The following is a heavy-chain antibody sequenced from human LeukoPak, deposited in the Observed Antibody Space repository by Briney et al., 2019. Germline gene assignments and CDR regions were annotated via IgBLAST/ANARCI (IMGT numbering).Heavy chain of an antibody. V-gene: IGHV3-33*01. CDR1: GFTLSSYG. CDR2: IWYDGINK. CDR3: ARENREYHYYYGMDV. Sequence: GGSLRLSCSASGFTLSSYGMRWVRQAPGKGLEWVAVIWYDGINKYYGDSVKGRFTISRDNAKNTLYLQMISVRAEETAVYFCARENREYHYYYGMDVWGQGPTVTVSS. J-gene: IGHJ6*02. D-gene: IGHD1-26*01.